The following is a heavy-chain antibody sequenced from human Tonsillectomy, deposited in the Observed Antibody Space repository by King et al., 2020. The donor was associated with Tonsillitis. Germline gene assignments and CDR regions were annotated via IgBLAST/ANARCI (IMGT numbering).Heavy chain of an antibody. CDR1: GFTFSSYA. J-gene: IGHJ4*02. D-gene: IGHD2-2*01. CDR3: VKDGYCSSSSCYYYFDY. V-gene: IGHV3-64D*06. CDR2: ISSNGGST. Sequence: VQLVESGGGLVQPGGALRLSCSASGFTFSSYAMHWVRPAPGKGLGYVSAISSNGGSTYYADSVKGIFTISRDNSKNTLYLQISSLRAEDTAVYYCVKDGYCSSSSCYYYFDYWGQGTLVTVSS.